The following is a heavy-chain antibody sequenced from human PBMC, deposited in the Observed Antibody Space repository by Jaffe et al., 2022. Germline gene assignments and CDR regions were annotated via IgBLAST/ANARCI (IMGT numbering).Heavy chain of an antibody. CDR2: MSHSGHII. Sequence: QVQLVQSGGGLVKPGGSLRLSCSTSGFTFSDHFMSWIRQAPGRGLEWISYMSHSGHIIYYADSVKGRFTISRDNAKNSLYLQMNSLRAEDTAVYYCARPQFSSIDYWGQGTLVTVSS. CDR1: GFTFSDHF. V-gene: IGHV3-11*01. J-gene: IGHJ4*02. D-gene: IGHD2-15*01. CDR3: ARPQFSSIDY.